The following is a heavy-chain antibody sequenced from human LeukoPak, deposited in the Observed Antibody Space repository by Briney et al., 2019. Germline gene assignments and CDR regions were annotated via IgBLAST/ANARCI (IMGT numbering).Heavy chain of an antibody. J-gene: IGHJ4*02. CDR3: ARDPGTAMGRALDY. CDR2: INSDESTR. D-gene: IGHD5-18*01. V-gene: IGHV3-74*01. Sequence: PGGSLRLSCAASGFTISNYWMHWVRQAPGKGLVWVSRINSDESTRTYADSAKGRFTISRDNAKNTLYLQMNSLRAEDTAVYYCARDPGTAMGRALDYWGQGTLVTVSS. CDR1: GFTISNYW.